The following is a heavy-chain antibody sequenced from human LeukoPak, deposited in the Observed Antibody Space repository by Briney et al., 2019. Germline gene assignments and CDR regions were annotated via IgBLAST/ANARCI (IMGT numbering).Heavy chain of an antibody. CDR2: MSKSGDYT. Sequence: RPGGSLRISCAAPGFIFSDYAMSWVRPAPGEGLEWLSGMSKSGDYTHDTESVKGRFTISRDNSKNTLYLQMSGLRAEDTAIYYCAKFNGWELAEYYLDYWGHGTLVTVSS. CDR3: AKFNGWELAEYYLDY. D-gene: IGHD1-26*01. CDR1: GFIFSDYA. J-gene: IGHJ4*01. V-gene: IGHV3-23*01.